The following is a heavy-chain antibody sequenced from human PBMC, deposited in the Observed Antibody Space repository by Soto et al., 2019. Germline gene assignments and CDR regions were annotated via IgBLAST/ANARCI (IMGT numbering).Heavy chain of an antibody. CDR2: ISAYNGNT. D-gene: IGHD5-12*01. J-gene: IGHJ5*02. V-gene: IGHV1-18*01. Sequence: ASVKVSCKASGYTFTSYGISWVRQAPGQGLEWMGWISAYNGNTNYAQKLQGRVTMTTDTSTSTAYMELRSLRSDDTAVYYCARTSIVATKKGRFDPWGQGTLVTVSS. CDR1: GYTFTSYG. CDR3: ARTSIVATKKGRFDP.